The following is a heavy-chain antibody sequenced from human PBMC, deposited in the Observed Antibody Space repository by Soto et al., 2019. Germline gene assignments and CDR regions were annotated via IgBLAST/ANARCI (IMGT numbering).Heavy chain of an antibody. Sequence: QITLKESGPTLVKPTQTLTLTCNVSGFSLTTSGVGVGWIRQPPGEALEWLALIYWDDDKRYSPSLKNRLTIAKDTSKNQVVLTMTNMDPVDTATYYCVHSEYRGYDSWFDPWGQGTLVTVSS. CDR3: VHSEYRGYDSWFDP. J-gene: IGHJ5*02. V-gene: IGHV2-5*02. D-gene: IGHD5-12*01. CDR1: GFSLTTSGVG. CDR2: IYWDDDK.